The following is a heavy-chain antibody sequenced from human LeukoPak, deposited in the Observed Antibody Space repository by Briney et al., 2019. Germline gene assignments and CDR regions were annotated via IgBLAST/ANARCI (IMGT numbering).Heavy chain of an antibody. J-gene: IGHJ4*02. V-gene: IGHV3-7*01. CDR1: GFTFSSYW. D-gene: IGHD2-15*01. Sequence: PGGSLRLSCAASGFTFSSYWMSWVRQAPEKGLEWVAKIKPDGSEIYHVDSVQGRFTISRDNAKNSLYLQMNSLRAEDTAVYYCAGSGFDYWGQGTLVTVSS. CDR3: AGSGFDY. CDR2: IKPDGSEI.